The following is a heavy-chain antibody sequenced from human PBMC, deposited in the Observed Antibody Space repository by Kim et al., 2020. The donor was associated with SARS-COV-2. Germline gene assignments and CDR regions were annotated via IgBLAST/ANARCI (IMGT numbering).Heavy chain of an antibody. CDR3: ARANMITFGGVIGHFDY. CDR2: IYYSGST. D-gene: IGHD3-16*02. Sequence: SETLSLTCTVSGGSISSGGYYWSWIRQHPGKGLEWIGYIYYSGSTYYNPSLKSRVTISVDTTKNQFPLKLSSVTAADTAVSYCARANMITFGGVIGHFDYWGQGTLGTVSP. V-gene: IGHV4-31*03. CDR1: GGSISSGGYY. J-gene: IGHJ4*02.